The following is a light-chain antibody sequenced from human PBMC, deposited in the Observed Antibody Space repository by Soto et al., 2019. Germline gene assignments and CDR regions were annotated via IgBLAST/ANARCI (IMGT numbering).Light chain of an antibody. J-gene: IGKJ5*01. CDR1: QTVSFN. Sequence: EIVMTQSPATLSVSPGERATLSCRASQTVSFNLAWYQQRPGQPPRLLIYGASTRATGIPDRFSGSGSGTDFTLTISRLEPEDFAVYYCQQYGSSPSITFGQGTRLEIK. CDR2: GAS. CDR3: QQYGSSPSIT. V-gene: IGKV3-20*01.